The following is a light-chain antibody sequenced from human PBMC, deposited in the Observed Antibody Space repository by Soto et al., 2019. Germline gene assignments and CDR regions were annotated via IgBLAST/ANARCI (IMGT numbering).Light chain of an antibody. CDR3: QTWGTGIRV. CDR1: SGHSSYD. V-gene: IGLV4-69*01. J-gene: IGLJ3*02. CDR2: VDNDGSH. Sequence: QTVVTQSPSASASLGASVKLTCTLSSGHSSYDIAWHQQQPEKGPRFLMKVDNDGSHSRGDGIPDRFSASTSGAERYLTISSVQSEDEGDYYCQTWGTGIRVFGGGTKLTVL.